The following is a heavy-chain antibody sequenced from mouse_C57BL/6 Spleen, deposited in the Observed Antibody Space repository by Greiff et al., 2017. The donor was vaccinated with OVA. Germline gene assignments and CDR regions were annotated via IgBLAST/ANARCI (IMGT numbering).Heavy chain of an antibody. CDR1: GYSITSGYD. J-gene: IGHJ1*03. CDR2: ISYSGST. CDR3: ARDGYDYDSYWYFDV. Sequence: EVKLQESGPGMVKPSQSLSLTCTVTGYSITSGYDWHWIRHFPGNKLEWMGYISYSGSTNYNPSLKSRISITHDTSKNHFFLKLNSVTTEDTATYYCARDGYDYDSYWYFDVWGTGTTVTVSS. D-gene: IGHD2-4*01. V-gene: IGHV3-1*01.